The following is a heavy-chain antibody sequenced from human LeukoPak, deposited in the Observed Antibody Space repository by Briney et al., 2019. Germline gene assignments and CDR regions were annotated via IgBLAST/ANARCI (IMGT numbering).Heavy chain of an antibody. V-gene: IGHV4-39*01. Sequence: SETLSLTCTVSGGSISSSSYYWAWIRQSPGRGLECIGSIYYSGSTYYNPSLKSRVTISVDTSKNQCSLKLSSVTAADTAVYYCARQRCSGGSCFFSDYFDYWGQGALVTVSS. CDR2: IYYSGST. CDR1: GGSISSSSYY. CDR3: ARQRCSGGSCFFSDYFDY. D-gene: IGHD2-15*01. J-gene: IGHJ4*02.